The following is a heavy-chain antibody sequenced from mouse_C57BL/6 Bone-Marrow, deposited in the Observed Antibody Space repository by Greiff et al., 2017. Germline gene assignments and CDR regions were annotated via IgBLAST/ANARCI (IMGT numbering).Heavy chain of an antibody. D-gene: IGHD1-1*01. CDR1: GYAFSSSW. V-gene: IGHV1-82*01. J-gene: IGHJ3*01. Sequence: QVPLQPSGPELVKPGASVKISCKASGYAFSSSWMNWVKQRPGKGLEWIGRIYPGDGDTNYNGKFKGKATLTADKSSSIAYMQLSSLTSEDSAVYFCARADLSWFAYWGQGTLVTVSA. CDR3: ARADLSWFAY. CDR2: IYPGDGDT.